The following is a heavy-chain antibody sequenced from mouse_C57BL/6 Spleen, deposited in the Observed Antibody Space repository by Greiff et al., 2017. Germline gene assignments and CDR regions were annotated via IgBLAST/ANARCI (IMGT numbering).Heavy chain of an antibody. CDR3: TTGGYDGGYAMDY. Sequence: VQLKQSGAELVRPGASVKLSCTASGFNIKDDYMHWVKQRPEQGLEWIGWIDPENGDTEYASKFQGKATITADTSSNTAYLQLSSLTSEDTAVYYCTTGGYDGGYAMDYWGQGTSVTVSS. D-gene: IGHD2-2*01. CDR2: IDPENGDT. J-gene: IGHJ4*01. CDR1: GFNIKDDY. V-gene: IGHV14-4*01.